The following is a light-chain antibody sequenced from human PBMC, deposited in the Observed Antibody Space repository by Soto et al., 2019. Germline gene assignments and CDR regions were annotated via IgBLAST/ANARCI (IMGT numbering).Light chain of an antibody. CDR2: GAS. V-gene: IGKV3-20*01. CDR3: QQYGSSPCA. Sequence: EIVLAQSPGTLSLSPGERATLSCRASQSVTNSFLAWYQQKPGQAPRLLIYGASRRATGIPDRFTGSGSGTDFTLTISRLEPEDFAVYYCQQYGSSPCAFGQGTKVEI. J-gene: IGKJ1*01. CDR1: QSVTNSF.